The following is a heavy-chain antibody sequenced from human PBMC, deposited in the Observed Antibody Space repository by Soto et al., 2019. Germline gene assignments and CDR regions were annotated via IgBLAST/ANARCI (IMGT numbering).Heavy chain of an antibody. Sequence: GASVKVSCKASGYTFTSYGISWVRQAPGQGLEWMGWISAYNGNTNYAQKLQGRVTMTTDTSTSTAYMELRSLRSDDTAVYYCARDLLVATMRGFLRYFDYWGQGTLVTVSS. D-gene: IGHD5-12*01. J-gene: IGHJ4*02. V-gene: IGHV1-18*01. CDR3: ARDLLVATMRGFLRYFDY. CDR2: ISAYNGNT. CDR1: GYTFTSYG.